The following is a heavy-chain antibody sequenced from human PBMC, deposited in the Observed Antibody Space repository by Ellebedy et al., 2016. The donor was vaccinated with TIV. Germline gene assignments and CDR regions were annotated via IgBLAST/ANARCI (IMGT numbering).Heavy chain of an antibody. Sequence: GESLKISXAASGFTFSSYGMHWVRQAPGKGLEWVAVIWYDGSNKYYADSVKGRFTISRDNSKNTLYLQMNSLRAEDTAVYYCARDQPYYGSSGYDYWGQGTLVTVSS. V-gene: IGHV3-33*01. CDR2: IWYDGSNK. J-gene: IGHJ4*02. CDR1: GFTFSSYG. D-gene: IGHD3-22*01. CDR3: ARDQPYYGSSGYDY.